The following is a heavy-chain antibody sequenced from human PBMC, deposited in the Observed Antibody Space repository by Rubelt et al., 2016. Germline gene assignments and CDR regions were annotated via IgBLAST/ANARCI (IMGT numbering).Heavy chain of an antibody. CDR3: ARGVEQLDP. D-gene: IGHD6-13*01. V-gene: IGHV4-39*07. J-gene: IGHJ5*02. CDR2: INHSGST. CDR1: GGSISSSSYY. Sequence: QLQLQESGPGLVKPSETLSLTCTVSGGSISSSSYYWGWIRQPPGKGLEWIGEINHSGSTNYNPSLKSRGTISVDTSKNQFSRKLSSVTAADTAVYYCARGVEQLDPWGQGTLVTVSS.